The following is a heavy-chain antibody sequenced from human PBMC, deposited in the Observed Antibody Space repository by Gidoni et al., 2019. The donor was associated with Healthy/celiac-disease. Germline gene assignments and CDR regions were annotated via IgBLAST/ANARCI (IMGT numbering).Heavy chain of an antibody. Sequence: QVQLVESGGGVVQPGRSLSLSCAASVFTFSSYAMHWVRQAPGKGLEWVAVISYEGSNKYYADSVKGRFTISRDNSKNTLYLQMNSLRAEDTAVYYCARSCPVAEYFQHWGQGTLVTVSS. V-gene: IGHV3-30*04. CDR1: VFTFSSYA. CDR2: ISYEGSNK. CDR3: ARSCPVAEYFQH. J-gene: IGHJ1*01.